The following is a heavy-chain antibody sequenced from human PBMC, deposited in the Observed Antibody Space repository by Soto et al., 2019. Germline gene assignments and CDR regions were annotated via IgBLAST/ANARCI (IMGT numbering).Heavy chain of an antibody. J-gene: IGHJ3*02. CDR3: ARTRYDTGGYAFDI. CDR1: GFTFNTYS. V-gene: IGHV3-48*02. Sequence: EVQLVESGGALVQPGGSLRLSCAASGFTFNTYSMNWVHQAPGKGLEWVSYISGTSNTIEYADSVKGRFTISRDNANNSLHLQMNSLRDEDTAVYYCARTRYDTGGYAFDIWGQGTKVTVSS. CDR2: ISGTSNTI. D-gene: IGHD3-22*01.